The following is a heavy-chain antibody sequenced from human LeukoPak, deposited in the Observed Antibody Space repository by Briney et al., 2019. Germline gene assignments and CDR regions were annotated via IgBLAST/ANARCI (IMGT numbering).Heavy chain of an antibody. CDR2: IIPIFGTA. CDR3: ASTTVTTGYYYYYMDV. CDR1: DYTFTSYA. Sequence: SVKVSCKASDYTFTSYAITWVRQAPGQGLEWMGGIIPIFGTANYAQKFHGRVTITADEYTSTASMELSSLRAEDTAVYYCASTTVTTGYYYYYMDVWGKGTTVTISS. J-gene: IGHJ6*03. D-gene: IGHD4-17*01. V-gene: IGHV1-69*13.